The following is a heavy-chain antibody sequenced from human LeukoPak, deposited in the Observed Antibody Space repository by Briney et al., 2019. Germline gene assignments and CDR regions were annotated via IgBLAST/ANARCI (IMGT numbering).Heavy chain of an antibody. J-gene: IGHJ4*02. CDR3: ARVGSIVARRPHFDY. Sequence: QSGGSLRLSCAASGFTFGGYWMHWVRQAPGKGLVWLSRINSDGSRTSYADSVEGRFTVSRDNAKNTLYLQMNSLRAEDTAVYYCARVGSIVARRPHFDYWGQGTLVTVSS. V-gene: IGHV3-74*01. D-gene: IGHD5-12*01. CDR1: GFTFGGYW. CDR2: INSDGSRT.